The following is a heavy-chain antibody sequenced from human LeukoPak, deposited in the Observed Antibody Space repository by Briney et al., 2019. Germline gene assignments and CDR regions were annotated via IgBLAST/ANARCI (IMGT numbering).Heavy chain of an antibody. CDR1: GFTFTSSA. CDR2: IVVGSGNT. D-gene: IGHD3-22*01. J-gene: IGHJ4*02. Sequence: SVKVSCKASGFTFTSSAMQWVRQARGQRLEWIGWIVVGSGNTNYAQKFQERVTITRDMSTSTAYMELSSLRAEDTAVFYCARDLRTYYYDTSGYSNPDYWGQGTLVTVSS. V-gene: IGHV1-58*02. CDR3: ARDLRTYYYDTSGYSNPDY.